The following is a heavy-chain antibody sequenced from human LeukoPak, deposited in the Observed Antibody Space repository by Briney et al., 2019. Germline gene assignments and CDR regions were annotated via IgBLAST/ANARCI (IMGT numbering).Heavy chain of an antibody. CDR2: IYYSGST. J-gene: IGHJ4*02. CDR3: ARGQNLGDY. Sequence: SETLSLTCTVSGGSISSYYWSWIRQPPGKGLEWIGYIYYSGSTNYNPSLKSRVTISVDTSKNQFSLKLSSVTAADTAVYYCARGQNLGDYWGQGTLVTVSS. V-gene: IGHV4-59*01. CDR1: GGSISSYY.